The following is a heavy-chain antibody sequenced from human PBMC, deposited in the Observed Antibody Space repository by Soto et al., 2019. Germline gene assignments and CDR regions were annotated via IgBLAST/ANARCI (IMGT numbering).Heavy chain of an antibody. J-gene: IGHJ4*02. CDR3: ARASVYYYDSSVIGGFDY. D-gene: IGHD3-22*01. CDR1: GYTFTSYF. CDR2: INANNGNT. Sequence: ASVKVSCQASGYTFTSYFMHWVRQAPGQGLEWMGRINANNGNTNYAQKLQGRVTMTTDTSTSTAYMELRSPRSDDTAVYYCARASVYYYDSSVIGGFDYWGQGTLVTVSS. V-gene: IGHV1-18*04.